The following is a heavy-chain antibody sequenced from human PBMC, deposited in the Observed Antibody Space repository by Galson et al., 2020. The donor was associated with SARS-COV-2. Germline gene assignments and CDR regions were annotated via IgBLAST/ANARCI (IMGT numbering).Heavy chain of an antibody. D-gene: IGHD1-1*01. Sequence: GGSLRLSCVASGFTFRNYGMPWVRQAPGKGLEWVSLISYDGSNTYYADSVEGRFTISRDNSKNTLSLQMNSLRPEDTAMYYCAKVTTLAAYFDCWGQGALVTVSS. CDR2: ISYDGSNT. CDR1: GFTFRNYG. J-gene: IGHJ4*02. V-gene: IGHV3-30*18. CDR3: AKVTTLAAYFDC.